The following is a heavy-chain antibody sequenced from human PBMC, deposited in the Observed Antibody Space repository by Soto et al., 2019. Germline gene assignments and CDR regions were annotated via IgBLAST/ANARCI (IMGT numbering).Heavy chain of an antibody. CDR3: AKGRGSSNYAPCGY. Sequence: QVQLVESGGGVVQPGRSLRLSCAASGFTLSSYGMHWVRQTPGRGLEWVAVISYDGGNKQYADSVKDRFTISRDNCXNTLYLQMDSLRAEDTAVYYCAKGRGSSNYAPCGYWGQGTLVIVSS. J-gene: IGHJ4*02. V-gene: IGHV3-30*18. D-gene: IGHD4-4*01. CDR2: ISYDGGNK. CDR1: GFTLSSYG.